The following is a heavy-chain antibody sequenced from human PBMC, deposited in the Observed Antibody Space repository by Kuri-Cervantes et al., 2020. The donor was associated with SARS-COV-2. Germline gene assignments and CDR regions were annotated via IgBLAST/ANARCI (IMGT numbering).Heavy chain of an antibody. CDR3: ARDEVVRGVQYGMDA. CDR2: VSPHNGNT. V-gene: IGHV1-18*01. D-gene: IGHD3-10*01. Sequence: ASVKVSCKASGYLFNSYGITWVRQAPGRGLEWMGWVSPHNGNTLYTQKLQGRLTMSTDTSTSTAYMELRSLRSDDTAVYYCARDEVVRGVQYGMDAWGQGTTVTVSS. J-gene: IGHJ6*02. CDR1: GYLFNSYG.